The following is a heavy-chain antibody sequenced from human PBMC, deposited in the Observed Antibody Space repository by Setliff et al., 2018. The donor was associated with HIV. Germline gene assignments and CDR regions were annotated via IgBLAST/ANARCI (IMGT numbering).Heavy chain of an antibody. CDR3: ARGYYNFWSGYPPLDY. CDR1: GGSITSSSYY. D-gene: IGHD3-3*01. Sequence: SETLSLTCTVSGGSITSSSYYWVWVRQPPGKGLEWIGSVYYSGSTYYNPSLKSRVTISVDTSKNQFSLKLSSVTAADTAVYYCARGYYNFWSGYPPLDYWGQGTLVTVSS. J-gene: IGHJ4*02. CDR2: VYYSGST. V-gene: IGHV4-39*07.